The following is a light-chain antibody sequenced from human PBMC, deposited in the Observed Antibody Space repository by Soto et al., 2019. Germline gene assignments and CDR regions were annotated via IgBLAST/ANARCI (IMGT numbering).Light chain of an antibody. CDR3: QQRSKWPIT. Sequence: EIVMTQSPATLSVSPGERATLSFRASQSVSSDLAWYQQQPGQAPRLLISGASRRATGIPDRFRGAGSGTGFTLTISSLEPEDFAVYYCQQRSKWPITFGQGTRLEIK. V-gene: IGKV3-11*01. CDR2: GAS. J-gene: IGKJ5*01. CDR1: QSVSSD.